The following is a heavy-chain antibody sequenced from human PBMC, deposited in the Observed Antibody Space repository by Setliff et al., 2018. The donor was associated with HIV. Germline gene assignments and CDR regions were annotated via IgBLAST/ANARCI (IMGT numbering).Heavy chain of an antibody. CDR2: INHSGRT. D-gene: IGHD3-22*01. J-gene: IGHJ4*02. CDR1: GGSFSGYC. CDR3: ARHDSGGYYSLDY. Sequence: PSETLSLTCAVYGGSFSGYCWSWIRQPPGKGLEWIGEINHSGRTKYNPSLKSRVTTSVDTSKNQFSLRLNSVTAADTAVYYCARHDSGGYYSLDYWGQGTLVTVSS. V-gene: IGHV4-34*01.